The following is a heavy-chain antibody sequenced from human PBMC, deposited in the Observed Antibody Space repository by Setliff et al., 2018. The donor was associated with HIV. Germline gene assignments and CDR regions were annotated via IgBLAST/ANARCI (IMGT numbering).Heavy chain of an antibody. CDR3: AKDRYYDSSGSPFDY. CDR1: GFTFSVHG. J-gene: IGHJ4*02. V-gene: IGHV3-30*02. D-gene: IGHD3-22*01. CDR2: INYDESSE. Sequence: GGSLRLSCAASGFTFSVHGMHWVRQAPGKGLEWVAFINYDESSEYYADSVKGRVSISRDNSKNTLYLQMNSLRAEDTAVYYCAKDRYYDSSGSPFDYWGQGTLVTVS.